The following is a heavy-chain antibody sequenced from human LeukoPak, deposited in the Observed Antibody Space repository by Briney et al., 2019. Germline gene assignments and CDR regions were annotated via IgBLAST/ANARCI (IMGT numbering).Heavy chain of an antibody. Sequence: RASETLSLTCTVSGGSISSSSYYWGWIRQPPGKGLEWIGSIYYSGSTYYNPSLKSRVTISVDTSKNQFSLKLSSVTAADTAVYYCARCDSVPAAIIGAALNWLDPWGQGTLVTVSS. CDR2: IYYSGST. J-gene: IGHJ5*02. D-gene: IGHD2-2*01. CDR1: GGSISSSSYY. CDR3: ARCDSVPAAIIGAALNWLDP. V-gene: IGHV4-39*01.